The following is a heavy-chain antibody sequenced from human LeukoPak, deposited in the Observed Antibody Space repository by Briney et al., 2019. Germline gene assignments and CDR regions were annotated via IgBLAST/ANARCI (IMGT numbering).Heavy chain of an antibody. D-gene: IGHD2-15*01. J-gene: IGHJ6*03. CDR3: ARPGYCSGGSCSTSGYYMDV. V-gene: IGHV3-48*01. CDR1: GFTFSSYE. CDR2: ISSSSSTI. Sequence: PGGSLRLSCAASGFTFSSYEMNWVRQAPGKGLEWVSYISSSSSTIYYADSVKGRFTISRDNAKNSLYLQMNSLRAEDTAVYYCARPGYCSGGSCSTSGYYMDVWGKGTTVTVSS.